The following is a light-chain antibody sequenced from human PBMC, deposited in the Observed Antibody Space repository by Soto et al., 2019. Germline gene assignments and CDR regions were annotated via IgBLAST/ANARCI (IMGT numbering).Light chain of an antibody. J-gene: IGKJ1*01. Sequence: DIQMTQSPSSLSASVGDRVTITCRASQSISSYLNWYQQKPGKAPKLLIYAASSLQSGVPPRFTGSGSGTDFTLTISSLQPEDFATYYCQQSDSTWTFGQGTKVDIK. CDR1: QSISSY. CDR2: AAS. CDR3: QQSDSTWT. V-gene: IGKV1-39*01.